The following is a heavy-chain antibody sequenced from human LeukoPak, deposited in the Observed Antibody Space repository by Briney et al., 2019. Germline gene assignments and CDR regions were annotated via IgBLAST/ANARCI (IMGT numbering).Heavy chain of an antibody. CDR2: IYYSGST. J-gene: IGHJ5*02. D-gene: IGHD4-17*01. Sequence: PSETLSLTCTVSGGSISSYYLSWIRQPPGKGLEWIGYIYYSGSTNYNPSLKSRVTISVDTTKNQFSLKLSSVTAADTAVYYCASHRKYGDYVNWFDPWGQGTLVTVSS. CDR1: GGSISSYY. CDR3: ASHRKYGDYVNWFDP. V-gene: IGHV4-59*08.